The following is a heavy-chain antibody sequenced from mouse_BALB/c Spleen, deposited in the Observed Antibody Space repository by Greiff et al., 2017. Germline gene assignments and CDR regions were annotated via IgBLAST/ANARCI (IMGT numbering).Heavy chain of an antibody. V-gene: IGHV3-5*02. Sequence: EVKLMESGPGLVKPSQTVSLTCTVTGISITTGNYRWSWIRQFPGNKLEWIGYIYYSGTITYNPSLTSRTTITRDTSKNQFFLEMNSLTAEDTATYYCAREGDYDVGYAMDYWGQGTSVTVSS. CDR1: GISITTGNYR. CDR2: IYYSGTI. CDR3: AREGDYDVGYAMDY. J-gene: IGHJ4*01. D-gene: IGHD2-4*01.